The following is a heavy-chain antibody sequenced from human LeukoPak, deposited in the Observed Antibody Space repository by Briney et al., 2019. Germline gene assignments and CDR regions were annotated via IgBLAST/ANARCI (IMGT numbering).Heavy chain of an antibody. V-gene: IGHV3-66*01. D-gene: IGHD3-22*01. J-gene: IGHJ4*02. CDR1: GFTFSSYG. CDR2: IYSGGST. CDR3: ARDGGGYDSRGYYFDY. Sequence: GGSLRLSCAASGFTFSSYGMSWVRQAPGKGLEWVSVIYSGGSTYYADSVKGRFTISRDNSKNTLYLQMNSLRAEDTAVYYCARDGGGYDSRGYYFDYWGQGTLVTVSS.